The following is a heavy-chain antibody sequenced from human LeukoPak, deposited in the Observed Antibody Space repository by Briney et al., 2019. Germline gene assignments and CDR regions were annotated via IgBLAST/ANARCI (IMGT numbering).Heavy chain of an antibody. D-gene: IGHD3-3*01. CDR1: GYTFTSYY. Sequence: ASVKVSCKASGYTFTSYYMHWVRQAPGQGLEWMGIINPSGGSTSYAQKFQGRVTMTRDTSTSTVYMELSNLRSEDTAVYYCARDTILRFLEWLPPRPYYYMDVWGKGTTVTVSS. J-gene: IGHJ6*03. V-gene: IGHV1-46*01. CDR3: ARDTILRFLEWLPPRPYYYMDV. CDR2: INPSGGST.